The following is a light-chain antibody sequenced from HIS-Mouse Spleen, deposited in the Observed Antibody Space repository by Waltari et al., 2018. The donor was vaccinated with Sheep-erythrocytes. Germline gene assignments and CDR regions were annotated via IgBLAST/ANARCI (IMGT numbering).Light chain of an antibody. CDR3: LQDYNYPYT. Sequence: AIQMTQSPSSLSASVGDRVTITCRASQGVRNDLGWSQQKPGKAPKVLIYAASSLQSGVPSRFSGSGSGTDFTLTISSLQPEDFATYYCLQDYNYPYTFGQGTKLEIK. V-gene: IGKV1-6*01. J-gene: IGKJ2*01. CDR2: AAS. CDR1: QGVRND.